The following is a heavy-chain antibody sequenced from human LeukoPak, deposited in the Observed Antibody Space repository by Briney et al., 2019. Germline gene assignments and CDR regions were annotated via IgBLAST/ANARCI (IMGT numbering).Heavy chain of an antibody. CDR1: GRSLRSGGYY. J-gene: IGHJ6*04. CDR2: IYYSGST. D-gene: IGHD3-10*01. V-gene: IGHV4-31*03. Sequence: SQPLSLTCTVSGRSLRSGGYYWSWIRQHPGKGLEWIGYIYYSGSTYYNPSLKSRVTISVGPSKNQFSLKLSSVTAADTAVYYCAREVLRGVRGVMVPPYYYYGMDVWGKGTTVTVSS. CDR3: AREVLRGVRGVMVPPYYYYGMDV.